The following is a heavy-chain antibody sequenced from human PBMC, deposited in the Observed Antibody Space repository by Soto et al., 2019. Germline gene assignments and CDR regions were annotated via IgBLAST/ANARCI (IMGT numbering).Heavy chain of an antibody. CDR1: GVSISSYY. V-gene: IGHV4-59*01. CDR3: ARARGGYHDY. D-gene: IGHD3-22*01. CDR2: IYYSGST. J-gene: IGHJ4*02. Sequence: SETLSLTCTVSGVSISSYYWSWFRQPPGKGLEWIGYIYYSGSTNYNPSLKSRVTISLDTSKNQFSLKLSSVTAADTDVYYCARARGGYHDYWGQGTLVTVS.